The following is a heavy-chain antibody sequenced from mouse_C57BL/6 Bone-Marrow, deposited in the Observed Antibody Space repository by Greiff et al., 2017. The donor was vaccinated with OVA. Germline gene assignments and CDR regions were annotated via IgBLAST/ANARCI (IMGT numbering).Heavy chain of an antibody. CDR3: ARQGPYGSSPAWFAY. J-gene: IGHJ3*01. V-gene: IGHV1-39*01. CDR2: INPNYGTT. CDR1: GYSFTDYN. D-gene: IGHD1-1*01. Sequence: EVQLQQSGPELVKPGASVKISCKASGYSFTDYNMNWVKQSNGKSLEWIGVINPNYGTTSYNQKFKGKATLTVDQSSSTAYMQLNSLTSEDSAVYDCARQGPYGSSPAWFAYWGQGTLVTVSA.